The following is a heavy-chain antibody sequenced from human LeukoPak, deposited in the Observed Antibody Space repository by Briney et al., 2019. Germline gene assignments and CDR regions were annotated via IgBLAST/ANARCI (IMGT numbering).Heavy chain of an antibody. CDR3: AKSPQPGIAVAGIFDY. CDR1: GFTFSSYA. CDR2: ISGSGGST. Sequence: GRSLRLSCAASGFTFSSYAMSWVRQAPGKGLEWVSAISGSGGSTYYADSVKGRFTISRDNSKNTLYLQMNSLRAEDTAVYYCAKSPQPGIAVAGIFDYWGQGTLVTVSS. D-gene: IGHD6-19*01. V-gene: IGHV3-23*01. J-gene: IGHJ4*02.